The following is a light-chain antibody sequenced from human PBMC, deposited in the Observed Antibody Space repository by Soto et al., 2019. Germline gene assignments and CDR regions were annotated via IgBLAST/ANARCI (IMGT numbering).Light chain of an antibody. J-gene: IGKJ5*01. V-gene: IGKV1-39*01. CDR1: QSISSY. CDR2: AAS. Sequence: DIQMTQSPSSLSASVGDRVTSTCRASQSISSYLNWYQQKPGKAPKLLIYAASSLQSGVPPRFSGSGSGTDFTLTISSLQPEDFATYYCQQSYSTITFGQGTRLEIK. CDR3: QQSYSTIT.